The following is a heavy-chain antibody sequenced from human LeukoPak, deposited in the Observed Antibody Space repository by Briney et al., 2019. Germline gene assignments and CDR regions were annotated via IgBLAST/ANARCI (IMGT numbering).Heavy chain of an antibody. J-gene: IGHJ4*02. D-gene: IGHD3-22*01. CDR2: ISYDGSNK. CDR3: ARGANAYDSSGPFDY. CDR1: GFTFSSYA. Sequence: GGSLRLSCAASGFTFSSYAMHWVRQAPGKGLEWVAVISYDGSNKYYADSVKGRFTISRDNSQNTLYLQMNSLRAEDTAVYYCARGANAYDSSGPFDYWGQGTLVTVSS. V-gene: IGHV3-30-3*01.